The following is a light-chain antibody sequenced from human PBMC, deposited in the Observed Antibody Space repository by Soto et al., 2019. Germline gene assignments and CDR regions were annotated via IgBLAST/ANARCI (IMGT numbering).Light chain of an antibody. CDR2: YDS. CDR3: PVWDSSSDHVV. Sequence: SYELTQPPSVSVAPGKTARITCGGNNIGSKSVHRYQQKPGQAPVLVIYYDSDRPSGIPERFSGYNSGNTAILTISRVEAGEEAAYYCPVWDSSSDHVVFGGGTKLPVL. CDR1: NIGSKS. J-gene: IGLJ2*01. V-gene: IGLV3-21*04.